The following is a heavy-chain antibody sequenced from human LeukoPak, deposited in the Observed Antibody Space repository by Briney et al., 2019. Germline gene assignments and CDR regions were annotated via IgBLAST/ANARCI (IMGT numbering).Heavy chain of an antibody. CDR2: ISYDGSSK. Sequence: GGSLRLSCAASGFTFSDYYMSWIRQAPGKGLEWVALISYDGSSKYYADSVKGRFTISRDNSKNTLYLQMNSLRAEDTAVYYCAREIVGYYPAYWGQGTLVTVSS. V-gene: IGHV3-30*03. J-gene: IGHJ4*02. CDR3: AREIVGYYPAY. D-gene: IGHD3-22*01. CDR1: GFTFSDYY.